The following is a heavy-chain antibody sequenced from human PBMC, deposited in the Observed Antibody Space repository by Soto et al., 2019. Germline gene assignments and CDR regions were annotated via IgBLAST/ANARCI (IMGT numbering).Heavy chain of an antibody. J-gene: IGHJ4*02. CDR2: INSDGSST. D-gene: IGHD4-17*01. CDR3: AKKAHPMNDYGAFDY. Sequence: GGSLRLSCAASGFTFSSYWMHWVRQAPGKGLVWVSRINSDGSSTSYADSVKGRFTISRDNAKNTLYLQMNSLRAEDTAVYYCAKKAHPMNDYGAFDYWGQGTLVTVSS. CDR1: GFTFSSYW. V-gene: IGHV3-74*01.